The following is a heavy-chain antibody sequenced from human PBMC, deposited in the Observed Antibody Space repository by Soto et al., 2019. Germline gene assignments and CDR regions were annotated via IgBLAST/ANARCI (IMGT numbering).Heavy chain of an antibody. J-gene: IGHJ6*02. Sequence: SVKVSCKASGGTFSSYAISWVRQAPGQGLEWMGGIIPIFGTANYAQKFQGRVTITADESTSTAYMELSSLRSEDTAVYYCARDWVRGCSYGPARLGDYYYYGMDVWGQGATVTVSS. CDR1: GGTFSSYA. CDR3: ARDWVRGCSYGPARLGDYYYYGMDV. V-gene: IGHV1-69*13. CDR2: IIPIFGTA. D-gene: IGHD5-18*01.